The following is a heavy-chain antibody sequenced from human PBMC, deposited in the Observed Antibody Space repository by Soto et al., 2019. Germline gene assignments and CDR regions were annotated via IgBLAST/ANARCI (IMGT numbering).Heavy chain of an antibody. CDR1: GGAISSYY. CDR2: IYYSGST. D-gene: IGHD1-26*01. V-gene: IGHV4-59*01. J-gene: IGHJ4*02. Sequence: LSLTCTVSGGAISSYYWSWIRQPPGKGLEWIGYIYYSGSTNYNPSLKSRVTISVDTSKNQFSLKLSSVTAADTAVYYCARRTSYYGPFDYWGQGTLVTVSS. CDR3: ARRTSYYGPFDY.